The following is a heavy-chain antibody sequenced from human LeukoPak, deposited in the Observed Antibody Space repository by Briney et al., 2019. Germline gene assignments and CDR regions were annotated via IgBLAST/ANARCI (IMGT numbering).Heavy chain of an antibody. D-gene: IGHD2-15*01. Sequence: SEALSLTCTVSGDSISSYYWRWIRQTPGKGLEWIGYMYHSGITKYNPSLKSRVTISVDTSKNQFSLKLSSVTAADTAVYYCARESNCSGGSCPKNNWFDPWGQGTLVTVSS. CDR3: ARESNCSGGSCPKNNWFDP. V-gene: IGHV4-59*01. J-gene: IGHJ5*02. CDR1: GDSISSYY. CDR2: MYHSGIT.